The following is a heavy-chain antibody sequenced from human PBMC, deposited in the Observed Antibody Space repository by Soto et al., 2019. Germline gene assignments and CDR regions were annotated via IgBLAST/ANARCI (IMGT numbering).Heavy chain of an antibody. V-gene: IGHV3-33*01. CDR3: ARKDLDLFDY. CDR2: ISFDGIDK. Sequence: QVQLVESGGGVVQPGTSLRLSCAASGYTFSKNGMHWVRQAPGKGLEWVAVISFDGIDKYYADSVKGRFSISRDNSKNTVYLQLSSLRAEDTAVYYCARKDLDLFDYWGQGTLVTVSS. D-gene: IGHD2-15*01. J-gene: IGHJ4*02. CDR1: GYTFSKNG.